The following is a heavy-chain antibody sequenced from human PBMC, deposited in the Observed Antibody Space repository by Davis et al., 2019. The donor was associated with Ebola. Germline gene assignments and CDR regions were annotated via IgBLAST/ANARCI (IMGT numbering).Heavy chain of an antibody. CDR3: ADQKNYASDI. CDR2: ISYDGSNK. CDR1: GFTFSSYG. Sequence: PGGSLRLSCAASGFTFSSYGMHWVRQAPGKGLEWVAVISYDGSNKYYADSVKGRFTISRDNSKNTLYLQMNSLRDEDTAVYYCADQKNYASDIWGQGTMVTVSS. J-gene: IGHJ3*02. V-gene: IGHV3-30*03.